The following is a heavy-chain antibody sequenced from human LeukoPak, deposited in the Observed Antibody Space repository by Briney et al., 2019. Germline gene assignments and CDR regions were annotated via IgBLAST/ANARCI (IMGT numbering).Heavy chain of an antibody. CDR2: ISGSGGIT. Sequence: GASLRLSCAASGFSFSSYAMTWVRQAPGQGLEWVSGISGSGGITHYADSVKGRFTISRDNSKNTLLLQMYSLRSDDTAVYYCAKIRTSGWYWFDSWGQGILVTVSS. CDR1: GFSFSSYA. V-gene: IGHV3-23*01. J-gene: IGHJ5*01. D-gene: IGHD6-19*01. CDR3: AKIRTSGWYWFDS.